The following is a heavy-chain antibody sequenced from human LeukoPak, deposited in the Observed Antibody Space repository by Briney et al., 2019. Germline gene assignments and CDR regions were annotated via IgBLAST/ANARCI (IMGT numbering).Heavy chain of an antibody. CDR1: GFTFSSYA. Sequence: GGSLRLSCAASGFTFSSYAMHWVRQAPGKGLECVSAISSNGGSTYYADSVKGRFTISRDNSKNTLYLQMNSLRAEDTAVYYCARRAGAYSHPYDYWGQGTLVTVSS. D-gene: IGHD4/OR15-4a*01. CDR2: ISSNGGST. CDR3: ARRAGAYSHPYDY. J-gene: IGHJ4*02. V-gene: IGHV3-64*02.